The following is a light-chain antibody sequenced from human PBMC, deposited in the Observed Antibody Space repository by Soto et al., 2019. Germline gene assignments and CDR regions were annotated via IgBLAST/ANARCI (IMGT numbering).Light chain of an antibody. Sequence: QSVLTQPASVSGSPGQSITISCTGTSSDVGGYDYVSWYQLHPGKAPKLMVFEVSNRPSGVSYRFSGSKSGNTASLTISGLQAVDEADYYCCSFADFTYVFGTGTKVTVL. J-gene: IGLJ1*01. CDR2: EVS. CDR3: CSFADFTYV. V-gene: IGLV2-14*01. CDR1: SSDVGGYDY.